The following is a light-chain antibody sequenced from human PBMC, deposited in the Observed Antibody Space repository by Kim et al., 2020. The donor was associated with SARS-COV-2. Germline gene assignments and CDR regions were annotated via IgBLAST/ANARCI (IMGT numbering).Light chain of an antibody. J-gene: IGKJ5*01. CDR2: GAS. V-gene: IGKV3-15*01. CDR3: QQYDDWSSIT. CDR1: QSMSTN. Sequence: SPGESATLSCRASQSMSTNLAWYQHNPGQTPRLLIYGASTRATGIPVRFSGSGSGTDFTLTISSLQSEDFAVYYCQQYDDWSSITFGQGTRLEIK.